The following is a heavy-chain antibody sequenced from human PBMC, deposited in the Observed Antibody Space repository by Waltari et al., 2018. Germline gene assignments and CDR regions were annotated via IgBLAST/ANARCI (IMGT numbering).Heavy chain of an antibody. Sequence: EVQLVESGGGLVQPGGSLRLSCAASGFTFNNYNMIWVRQAPGKGLEWVSYISSSSSTIYYADSVKGRFTISRDNAKNSLYLQMNSLRAEDTAVYYCVPYGSGSYYRRGVEYWGQGTLVTVSS. CDR2: ISSSSSTI. V-gene: IGHV3-48*01. D-gene: IGHD3-10*01. J-gene: IGHJ4*02. CDR1: GFTFNNYN. CDR3: VPYGSGSYYRRGVEY.